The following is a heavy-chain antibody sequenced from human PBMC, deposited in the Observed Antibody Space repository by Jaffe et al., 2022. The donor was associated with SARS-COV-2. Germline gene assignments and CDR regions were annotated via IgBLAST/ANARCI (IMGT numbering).Heavy chain of an antibody. J-gene: IGHJ5*02. CDR1: GGSISSGSYY. CDR2: IYTSGST. Sequence: QVQLQESGPGLVKPSQTLSLTCTVSGGSISSGSYYWSWIRQPAGKGLEWIGRIYTSGSTNYNPSLKSRVTISVDTSKNQFSLKLSSVTAADTAVYYCARDSPSLTMVRGVTVGGFDPWGQGTLVTVSS. V-gene: IGHV4-61*02. CDR3: ARDSPSLTMVRGVTVGGFDP. D-gene: IGHD3-10*01.